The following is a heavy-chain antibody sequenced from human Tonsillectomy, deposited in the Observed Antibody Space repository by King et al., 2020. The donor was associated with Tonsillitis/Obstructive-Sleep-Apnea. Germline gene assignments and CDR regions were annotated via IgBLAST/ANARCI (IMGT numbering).Heavy chain of an antibody. CDR1: GGSISSYY. D-gene: IGHD5-18*01. Sequence: VQLQESGPGLVKPSETLSLTCTVSGGSISSYYWSWIRQPPGKGLEWIGYIYYSGSTNYNPSLKSRVTISVDTSKNQFSLKLSSVTAADTAVYYCATMGIQLWLGDFDIWGQGTMVTVSS. CDR3: ATMGIQLWLGDFDI. CDR2: IYYSGST. J-gene: IGHJ3*02. V-gene: IGHV4-59*08.